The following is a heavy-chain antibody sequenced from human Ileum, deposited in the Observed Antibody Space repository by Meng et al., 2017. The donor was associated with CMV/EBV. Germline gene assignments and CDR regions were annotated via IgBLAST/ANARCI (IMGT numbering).Heavy chain of an antibody. J-gene: IGHJ5*02. V-gene: IGHV1-69*04. D-gene: IGHD5-12*01. Sequence: FQGRVTITADKSTSTAYMELSSLRSEDTAVYYCARDVDIVATNWFDPWGQGTLVTVSS. CDR3: ARDVDIVATNWFDP.